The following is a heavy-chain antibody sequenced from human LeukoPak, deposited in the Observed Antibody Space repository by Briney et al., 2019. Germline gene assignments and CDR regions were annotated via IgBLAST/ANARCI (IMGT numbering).Heavy chain of an antibody. CDR2: ISGSGGST. V-gene: IGHV3-23*01. CDR1: GFTFSSYA. Sequence: GGSLRLSCAASGFTFSSYAMSWVRQAPGKGLEWVSAISGSGGSTYYADSVKGRFTISRDNSKNTLYLQMNSLRAEDTAVYYCANPSYDILTGYRSEYYYYGMDVWGRGTTVTVSS. CDR3: ANPSYDILTGYRSEYYYYGMDV. D-gene: IGHD3-9*01. J-gene: IGHJ6*02.